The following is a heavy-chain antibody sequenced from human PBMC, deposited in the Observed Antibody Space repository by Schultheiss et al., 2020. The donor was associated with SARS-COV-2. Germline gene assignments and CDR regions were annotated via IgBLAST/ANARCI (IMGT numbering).Heavy chain of an antibody. Sequence: SETLSLTCTVSGGSISSYYWSWIRQPPGKGLEWIGSIYYAGNTYYNPSLKSRVTISVDTSKNQFSLKLSSVTAADTAMYYCARGLSGSYYGSYYYGMDVWGQGTTVTVSS. CDR3: ARGLSGSYYGSYYYGMDV. CDR2: IYYAGNT. J-gene: IGHJ6*02. CDR1: GGSISSYY. D-gene: IGHD1-26*01. V-gene: IGHV4-59*12.